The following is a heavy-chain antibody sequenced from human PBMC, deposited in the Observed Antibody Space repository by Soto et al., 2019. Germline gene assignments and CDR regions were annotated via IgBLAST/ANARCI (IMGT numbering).Heavy chain of an antibody. CDR1: GFTFSSYA. J-gene: IGHJ4*02. D-gene: IGHD5-12*01. CDR2: ISYDGSNK. Sequence: GGSLRLSCAASGFTFSSYAMHWVRQAPGKGLEWVAVISYDGSNKYYADSVKGRFTISRDNSKNTLYLQMNSLRAEDTAVYYCARDYGYSGYDYFDYWGQGTLVTVSS. V-gene: IGHV3-30-3*01. CDR3: ARDYGYSGYDYFDY.